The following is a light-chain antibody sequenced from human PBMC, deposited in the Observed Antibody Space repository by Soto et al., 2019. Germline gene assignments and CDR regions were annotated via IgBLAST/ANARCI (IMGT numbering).Light chain of an antibody. V-gene: IGKV1-5*03. Sequence: DIPMTQSPSTLSASIGDRVIITCRASQSISTWLAWYQQKPGKAPKLLIYKASTLERGVPSRFSGSGSGTDFTLTISSLQPDDFATYYCQQLNSYSWKFGQGTKV. CDR2: KAS. CDR1: QSISTW. CDR3: QQLNSYSWK. J-gene: IGKJ1*01.